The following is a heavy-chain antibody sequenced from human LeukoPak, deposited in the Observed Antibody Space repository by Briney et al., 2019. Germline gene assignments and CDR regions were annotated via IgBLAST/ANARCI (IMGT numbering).Heavy chain of an antibody. D-gene: IGHD6-19*01. CDR3: AKDARIAVAGSLLDY. V-gene: IGHV3-23*01. CDR1: GFTFSSYA. CDR2: ISGSGGST. Sequence: PGGSLRLSCAASGFTFSSYAMSWVRQAPGKGLEWVSAISGSGGSTYYADSVKGRFTISRDNSKNTPYLQMNSLRAEDTAIYYCAKDARIAVAGSLLDYWGQGTLVTVSS. J-gene: IGHJ4*02.